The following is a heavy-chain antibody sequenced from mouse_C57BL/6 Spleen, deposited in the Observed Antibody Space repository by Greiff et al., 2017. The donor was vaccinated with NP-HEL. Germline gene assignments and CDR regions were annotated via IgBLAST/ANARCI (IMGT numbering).Heavy chain of an antibody. CDR2: IHPSDSDT. Sequence: QVQLKEPGAELVKPGASVKVSCKASGYTFTSYWMHWVKQRPGQGLEWIGRIHPSDSDTNYNQKFKGKATLTVDKSSSTAYMQLSSLTSEDSAVYYCAIYHDYDVGFAYWGQGTLVTVSA. CDR3: AIYHDYDVGFAY. J-gene: IGHJ3*01. V-gene: IGHV1-74*01. CDR1: GYTFTSYW. D-gene: IGHD2-4*01.